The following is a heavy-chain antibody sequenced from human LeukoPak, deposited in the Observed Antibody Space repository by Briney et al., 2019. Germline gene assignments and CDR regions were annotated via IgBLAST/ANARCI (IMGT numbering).Heavy chain of an antibody. CDR3: ATGVHSGSWVGFGYYYGLDV. D-gene: IGHD5-12*01. V-gene: IGHV5-51*01. J-gene: IGHJ6*02. Sequence: GESLKISCKGSGYSFTSYWIGWVRQMPGKGLEWMGIIYPGDSDTRYSPSFQGQFTMSADKSISTAYLQWSSLKASDTAIYYCATGVHSGSWVGFGYYYGLDVWGQGTTVTVSS. CDR1: GYSFTSYW. CDR2: IYPGDSDT.